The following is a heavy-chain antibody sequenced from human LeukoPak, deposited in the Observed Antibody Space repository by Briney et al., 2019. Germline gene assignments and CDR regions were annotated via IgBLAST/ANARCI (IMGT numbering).Heavy chain of an antibody. Sequence: GASVKVSCKASGYIFANFGINWVRQAPGQGLEWLGWISPNNGNANYAQKLQGRVTMTRDTSTSTAYLDLRSLRSDDTAVYYCARDSLHRYNYDRNGYYRNPYDFWGQGTMVTVSS. CDR2: ISPNNGNA. D-gene: IGHD3-22*01. CDR3: ARDSLHRYNYDRNGYYRNPYDF. CDR1: GYIFANFG. J-gene: IGHJ3*01. V-gene: IGHV1-18*01.